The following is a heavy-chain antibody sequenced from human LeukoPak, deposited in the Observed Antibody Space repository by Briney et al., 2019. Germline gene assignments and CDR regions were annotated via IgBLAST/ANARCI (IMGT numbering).Heavy chain of an antibody. J-gene: IGHJ5*02. D-gene: IGHD6-25*01. V-gene: IGHV4-4*07. CDR3: AREGGDPRWLDP. Sequence: SETLSLACTVSGGSISSYYWTWIRQSAGKGLEWIGRINTSGSTNYNPSLRSRVTMSVNTSKNQFSLNLTSVTAADTAVYSCAREGGDPRWLDPWGQGTLVTVSS. CDR1: GGSISSYY. CDR2: INTSGST.